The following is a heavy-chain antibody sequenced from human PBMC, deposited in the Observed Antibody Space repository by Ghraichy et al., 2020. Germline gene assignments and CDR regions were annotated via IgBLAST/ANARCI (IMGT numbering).Heavy chain of an antibody. D-gene: IGHD4-17*01. J-gene: IGHJ6*02. CDR3: ARDRPDGPLRASLDYGMDV. CDR1: GGSISSGGYY. CDR2: IYYSGST. V-gene: IGHV4-31*03. Sequence: SETLSLTCTVSGGSISSGGYYWSWIRQHPGKGLEWIGYIYYSGSTYYNPSLKSRVTISVDTSKNQFSLKLSSVTAADTAVYYCARDRPDGPLRASLDYGMDVWGQGTTVTVSS.